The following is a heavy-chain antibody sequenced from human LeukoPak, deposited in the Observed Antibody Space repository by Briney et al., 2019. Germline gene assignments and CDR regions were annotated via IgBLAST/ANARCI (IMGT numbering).Heavy chain of an antibody. CDR2: INPNSGGT. CDR3: ARQGLLHHNWFDP. J-gene: IGHJ5*02. CDR1: GYTFTGYY. Sequence: ASVKVSCKASGYTFTGYYMHWVRQAPGQGLEWMGWINPNSGGTNYAQKFQGRVTMTRDTSISTAYMELSRLRSDDTAVYYCARQGLLHHNWFDPWGQGTLVTVSS. D-gene: IGHD3-3*01. V-gene: IGHV1-2*02.